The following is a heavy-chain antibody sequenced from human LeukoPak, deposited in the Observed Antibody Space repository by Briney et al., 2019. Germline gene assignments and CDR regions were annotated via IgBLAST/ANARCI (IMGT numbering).Heavy chain of an antibody. V-gene: IGHV4-4*07. D-gene: IGHD1-26*01. CDR1: GSSITSFY. J-gene: IGHJ6*03. Sequence: PSETLSLTCTVSGSSITSFYWTWIRQTAGKGLEWIGRFYTSGSTDYNPSLKSRVAISVDTSKNQFSLKVTSVTAADTAVYYCAREGVGASIANFYYMDVWGKGTTVTVSS. CDR3: AREGVGASIANFYYMDV. CDR2: FYTSGST.